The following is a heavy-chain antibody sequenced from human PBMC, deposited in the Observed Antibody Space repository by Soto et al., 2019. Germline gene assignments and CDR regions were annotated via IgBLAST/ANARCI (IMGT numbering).Heavy chain of an antibody. CDR1: GYSFTGYY. CDR3: ARGPFNYDSSGYYVY. J-gene: IGHJ1*01. V-gene: IGHV1-2*02. CDR2: INPNSGAT. D-gene: IGHD3-22*01. Sequence: ASVKVSCKTSGYSFTGYYIHWVRQAPGQGLEWMGWINPNSGATLYARKFQGRDIVSRDTSISTAFMELSSLSSDDTAVYYCARGPFNYDSSGYYVYWGQGTLVTVSS.